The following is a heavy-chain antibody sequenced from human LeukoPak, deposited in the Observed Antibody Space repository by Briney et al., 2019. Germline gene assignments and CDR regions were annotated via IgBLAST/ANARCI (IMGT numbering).Heavy chain of an antibody. CDR3: ARGVDTAMVLYYFDY. D-gene: IGHD5-18*01. CDR1: GYTFTNYG. V-gene: IGHV1-18*01. CDR2: ISAYNGNT. Sequence: ASVKVSCKTSGYTFTNYGISWVRQAPGQGLEWMGWISAYNGNTNYAQKFQGRVTITRNTSISTAYMELSSLRSEDTAVYYCARGVDTAMVLYYFDYWGQGTLVTVSS. J-gene: IGHJ4*02.